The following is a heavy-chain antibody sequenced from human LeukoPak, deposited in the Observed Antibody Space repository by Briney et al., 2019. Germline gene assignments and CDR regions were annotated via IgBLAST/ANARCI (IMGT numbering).Heavy chain of an antibody. V-gene: IGHV3-9*01. CDR3: ARENYFDY. CDR1: GFTFDDYA. J-gene: IGHJ4*02. Sequence: GRSLRLSCAASGFTFDDYAMHWVRQAPGKGLEWVSGISWNSGSIGYADSVKGRFTISRDNAKNSLYLQMNSLRAEDTAVYYCARENYFDYWGQGTLVTVSS. CDR2: ISWNSGSI.